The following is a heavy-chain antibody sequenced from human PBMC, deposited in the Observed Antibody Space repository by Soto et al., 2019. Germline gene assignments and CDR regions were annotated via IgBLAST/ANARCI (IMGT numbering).Heavy chain of an antibody. D-gene: IGHD3-10*01. V-gene: IGHV3-30-3*01. CDR1: GFTFSSYA. CDR2: ISYDGSNK. J-gene: IGHJ6*02. Sequence: QVQLVESGGGVVQPGRSLRLSCAASGFTFSSYAIHWVRQAPGKGLEWVAVISYDGSNKYYADSVKGRFTISRDNSKNTLYLQMNSLRAEDTAVYYCARDAVGEGVRVVGSGNYYYGMDVWGQGTTVTVSS. CDR3: ARDAVGEGVRVVGSGNYYYGMDV.